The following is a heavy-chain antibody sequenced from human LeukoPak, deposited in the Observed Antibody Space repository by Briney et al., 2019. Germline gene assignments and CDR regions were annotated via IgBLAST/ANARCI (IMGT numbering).Heavy chain of an antibody. D-gene: IGHD2/OR15-2a*01. Sequence: SETLSLTCAVSGDSITSHSWWSWVRPPPGKGLEWIGEVHHGGASNYDPSLESRVTISVDKSKNRFSLNLRSVTAADTATYYCASHVTVLGPRGFDFWGRGTLVTVS. CDR1: GDSITSHSW. CDR3: ASHVTVLGPRGFDF. J-gene: IGHJ4*02. CDR2: VHHGGAS. V-gene: IGHV4-4*02.